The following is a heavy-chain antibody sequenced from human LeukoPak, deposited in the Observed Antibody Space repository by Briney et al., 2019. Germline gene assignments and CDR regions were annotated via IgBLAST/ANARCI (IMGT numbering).Heavy chain of an antibody. D-gene: IGHD1-7*01. CDR1: GYTFTGYY. Sequence: SVKVSCKASGYTFTGYYMHWVRQAPGQGPEWMGWIIPIFGTANYAQKFQGRVTITTDESTSTAYMELSSLRSEDTAVYYCARDFYISASRTTSYYMDVWGKGTTVTVSS. CDR2: IIPIFGTA. J-gene: IGHJ6*03. CDR3: ARDFYISASRTTSYYMDV. V-gene: IGHV1-69*05.